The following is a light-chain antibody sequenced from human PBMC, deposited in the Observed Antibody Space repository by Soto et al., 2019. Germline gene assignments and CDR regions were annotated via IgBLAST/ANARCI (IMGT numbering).Light chain of an antibody. CDR3: CSYAGSSTVYV. J-gene: IGLJ1*01. Sequence: GASSDVGSYNLVSWYQQRPGQAPKLIIYEGNKRPSGVSNRFSASKSANTASLTISGLQAEDEADYYCCSYAGSSTVYVFGTGTKVTVL. CDR1: SSDVGSYNL. V-gene: IGLV2-23*01. CDR2: EGN.